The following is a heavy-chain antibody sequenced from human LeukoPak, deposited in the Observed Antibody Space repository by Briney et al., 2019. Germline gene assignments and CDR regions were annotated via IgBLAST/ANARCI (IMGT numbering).Heavy chain of an antibody. CDR2: IYYSGST. CDR3: AREDRESYYHMDV. J-gene: IGHJ6*03. D-gene: IGHD5-24*01. Sequence: SETLCLTCTVSGGSIKSGDYYWTWIRQHPGKGLEWIGNIYYSGSTYHNPSLKSRVTISVDTSKNQFSLKVSSVTAADTAVYFCAREDRESYYHMDVWGKGTTVTVSS. V-gene: IGHV4-31*03. CDR1: GGSIKSGDYY.